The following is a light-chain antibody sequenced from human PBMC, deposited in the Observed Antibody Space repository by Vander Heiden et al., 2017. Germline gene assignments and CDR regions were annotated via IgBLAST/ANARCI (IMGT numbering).Light chain of an antibody. CDR1: QSVSSY. V-gene: IGKV3-11*01. CDR3: QQRSNGPQKVT. CDR2: DAS. J-gene: IGKJ4*01. Sequence: EIVLTQSPATLSLSPGERATLSCRASQSVSSYLAWYQQKPGQAPRLLIYDASNRATGIPARFSGSGYGTDFTLTISSLEPEDFAVYYCQQRSNGPQKVTFGGGTKVEIK.